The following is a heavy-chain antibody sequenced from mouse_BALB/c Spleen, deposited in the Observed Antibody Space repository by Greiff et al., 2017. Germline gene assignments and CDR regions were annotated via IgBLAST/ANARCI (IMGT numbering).Heavy chain of an antibody. J-gene: IGHJ4*01. CDR1: GFTFSSYA. Sequence: EVQRVESGGGLVKPGGSLKLSCAASGFTFSSYAMSWVRQSPEKRLEWVAEISSGGSYTYYPDTVTGRFTISRDNAKNTLYLEMSSLRSEDTAMYYCAKFYYDYEGYAMDYWGQGTSVTVSS. CDR3: AKFYYDYEGYAMDY. V-gene: IGHV5-9-4*01. D-gene: IGHD2-4*01. CDR2: ISSGGSYT.